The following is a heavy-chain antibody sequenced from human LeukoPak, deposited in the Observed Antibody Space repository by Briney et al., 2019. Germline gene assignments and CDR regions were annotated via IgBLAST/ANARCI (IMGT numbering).Heavy chain of an antibody. D-gene: IGHD3-10*01. CDR2: IYTSGST. Sequence: SETLSLTCTVSGGSISSGSYYWSWIRQPAGKGLEWIGRIYTSGSTNYNPSLKSRVTISVDTSKNQFSLKLSSATAADTAVYYCARSYGSGSCCAFDIWGQGTMVTVSS. CDR1: GGSISSGSYY. J-gene: IGHJ3*02. V-gene: IGHV4-61*02. CDR3: ARSYGSGSCCAFDI.